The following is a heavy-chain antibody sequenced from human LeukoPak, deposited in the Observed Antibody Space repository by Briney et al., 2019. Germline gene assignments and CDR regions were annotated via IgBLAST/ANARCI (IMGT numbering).Heavy chain of an antibody. CDR3: ARAIERVWAYFDY. V-gene: IGHV4-61*02. CDR1: GGSISSGSYY. Sequence: SETLSLTCTVSGGSISSGSYYWSWIRQPAGTGLEWIGRIYTSGSTNYNPSLKSRVTISVDTSKNQFSLKLSSVTAADTAVYYCARAIERVWAYFDYWGQGILVTVSS. CDR2: IYTSGST. D-gene: IGHD2-8*01. J-gene: IGHJ4*02.